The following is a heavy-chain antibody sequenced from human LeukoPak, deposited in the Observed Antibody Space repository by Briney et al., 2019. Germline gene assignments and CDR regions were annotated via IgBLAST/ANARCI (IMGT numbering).Heavy chain of an antibody. CDR2: IYHSGST. J-gene: IGHJ3*02. CDR3: ARGGYCSSTSCMGAFDI. Sequence: PSETLSLTCAVSGGSISSSNWWSWVRQPPGKGLEWIGEIYHSGSTNYNPSLKSRVTISVDKSKNQFSLKLSSVTAADTAVYYCARGGYCSSTSCMGAFDIWGQGTMVTVPS. CDR1: GGSISSSNW. V-gene: IGHV4-4*02. D-gene: IGHD2-2*01.